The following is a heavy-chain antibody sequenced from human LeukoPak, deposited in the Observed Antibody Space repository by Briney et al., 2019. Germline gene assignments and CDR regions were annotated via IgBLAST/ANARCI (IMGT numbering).Heavy chain of an antibody. V-gene: IGHV3-64D*06. CDR2: ISSNGRSP. CDR1: GLTFKNYA. Sequence: GGSLRLSCSASGLTFKNYAIHWVRQAPGKGLEYVSGISSNGRSPYYADSVNGRFAISRDNSKNMVYLQVSSLRLEDTAVYYCVKSRGLAAAGHYYGMDVWGQGTTVTVSS. D-gene: IGHD6-19*01. CDR3: VKSRGLAAAGHYYGMDV. J-gene: IGHJ6*02.